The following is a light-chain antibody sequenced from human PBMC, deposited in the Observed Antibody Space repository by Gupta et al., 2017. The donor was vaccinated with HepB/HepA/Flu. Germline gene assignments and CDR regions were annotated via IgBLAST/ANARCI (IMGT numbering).Light chain of an antibody. CDR2: WAS. CDR1: QSVLASSNNQNY. CDR3: QQYYSAPYT. V-gene: IGKV4-1*01. J-gene: IGKJ2*01. Sequence: DIVMTQSPDSLAVSLGERATINCKSSQSVLASSNNQNYLAWYQQKPGKPPKVLIYWASTREFGVPDRFSGSGSGTDFTLTISSLQAEDVAVYYCQQYYSAPYTFGQGTKVEIK.